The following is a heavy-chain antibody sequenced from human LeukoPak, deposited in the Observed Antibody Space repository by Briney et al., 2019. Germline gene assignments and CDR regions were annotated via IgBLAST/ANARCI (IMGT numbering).Heavy chain of an antibody. V-gene: IGHV3-23*01. Sequence: EGSLRLSCAASGFTFNNYALSWVRQAPGKGLEWVSGISGSGGDTYYADSVKGRFTISRDISMNTLYLQMNSLRVEDTAVYYCAKGPKLGDGFHFDYWGQGTLVTVSS. CDR1: GFTFNNYA. CDR2: ISGSGGDT. D-gene: IGHD5-24*01. CDR3: AKGPKLGDGFHFDY. J-gene: IGHJ4*02.